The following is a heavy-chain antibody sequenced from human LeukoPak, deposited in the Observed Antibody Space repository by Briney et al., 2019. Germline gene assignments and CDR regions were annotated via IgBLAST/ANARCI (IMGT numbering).Heavy chain of an antibody. Sequence: KTSETLSLTCAVYGGSFSGYYWSWIRQPPGKGPEWSGEINHSGSTNYKPSLKSPVTISVDTSKNQFSLKLSSVTAADTAVYYCARLKSSSWYRTFDYWGQGTLVTVSS. J-gene: IGHJ4*02. V-gene: IGHV4-34*01. D-gene: IGHD6-13*01. CDR3: ARLKSSSWYRTFDY. CDR2: INHSGST. CDR1: GGSFSGYY.